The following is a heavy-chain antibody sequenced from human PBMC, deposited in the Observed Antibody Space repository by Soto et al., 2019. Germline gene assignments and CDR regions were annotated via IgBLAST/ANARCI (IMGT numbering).Heavy chain of an antibody. V-gene: IGHV3-74*01. D-gene: IGHD3-9*01. CDR3: ARGWLTRDPRPF. Sequence: AGSLRLSCAASGFTFSNYWMYWVRQTTGKGLVWVSRLDGEGSSTSYADSVEGRFTISRDNAKSTLYLQMNSLRVEDTAVYYCARGWLTRDPRPFWGQGILVTVSS. CDR2: LDGEGSST. CDR1: GFTFSNYW. J-gene: IGHJ4*02.